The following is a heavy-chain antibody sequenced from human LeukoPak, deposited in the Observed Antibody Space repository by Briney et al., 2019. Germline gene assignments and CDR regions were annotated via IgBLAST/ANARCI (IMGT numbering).Heavy chain of an antibody. D-gene: IGHD2-15*01. CDR2: IYSSGTP. Sequence: GGSLRLSCAASGFTVSNNYMSWVRQAPGKGLEWVSIIYSSGTPYYADSVKGRFTLSRDNSKNTLFLQMSSLRAEDTAVYYCARGITNIAVGDYWGQGALVTVSS. V-gene: IGHV3-53*01. J-gene: IGHJ4*02. CDR1: GFTVSNNY. CDR3: ARGITNIAVGDY.